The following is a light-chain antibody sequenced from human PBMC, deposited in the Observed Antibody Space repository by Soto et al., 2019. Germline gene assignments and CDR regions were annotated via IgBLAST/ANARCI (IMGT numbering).Light chain of an antibody. J-gene: IGLJ2*01. CDR3: CSYAGSYTHVV. V-gene: IGLV2-11*01. CDR2: DVS. Sequence: QSALTQPRSVSGSPGQSVTISCTGTSSDVGGYNYVSWYQQHPGKAPKLMIYDVSKRPSGVPDRFSGSKSGNTASLTISGLHAEDEADYYCCSYAGSYTHVVFGGGTKSPS. CDR1: SSDVGGYNY.